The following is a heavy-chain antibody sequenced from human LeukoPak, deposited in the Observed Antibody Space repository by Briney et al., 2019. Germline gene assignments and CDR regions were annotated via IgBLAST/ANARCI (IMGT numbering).Heavy chain of an antibody. CDR1: GYTFSNYY. D-gene: IGHD4-17*01. CDR2: INPSGGNT. CDR3: ARGVNGVDAFDI. V-gene: IGHV1-46*04. J-gene: IGHJ3*02. Sequence: ASVKVSCKASGYTFSNYYIHWVRQAPGQGLEWMGIINPSGGNTSYAQKLQGRLTMTRDMSTSTVYMDLSSLRSDDAAVYYCARGVNGVDAFDIWGQGTMVPVSP.